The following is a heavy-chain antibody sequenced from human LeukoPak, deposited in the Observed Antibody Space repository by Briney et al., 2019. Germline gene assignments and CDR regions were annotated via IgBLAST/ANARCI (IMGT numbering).Heavy chain of an antibody. CDR1: GFTFSSYS. CDR3: ARDRLLFFDY. V-gene: IGHV3-48*01. J-gene: IGHJ4*02. CDR2: ISSSSSTI. Sequence: GGSLRLSCAASGFTFSSYSMNWVRQAPGKGLEWVSYISSSSSTIYYADSVKGRFTISRDNAKNSLYLQMNSLRAEDTAVYYCARDRLLFFDYWGQGTLVTVSS. D-gene: IGHD2-15*01.